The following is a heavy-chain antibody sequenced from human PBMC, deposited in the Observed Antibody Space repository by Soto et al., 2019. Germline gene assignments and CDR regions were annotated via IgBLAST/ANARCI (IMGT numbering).Heavy chain of an antibody. V-gene: IGHV1-69*06. Sequence: SVKVSCKASGGTFSSYAISWVRQAPGQGLEWMGGIIPIFGTANYAQKFQGRVTITADKSTSTSYMELSSLRSEDTAVYYCARDEGYCSGGSCYVGASYYYYGMDVWVQGTTV. J-gene: IGHJ6*02. CDR3: ARDEGYCSGGSCYVGASYYYYGMDV. CDR2: IIPIFGTA. CDR1: GGTFSSYA. D-gene: IGHD2-15*01.